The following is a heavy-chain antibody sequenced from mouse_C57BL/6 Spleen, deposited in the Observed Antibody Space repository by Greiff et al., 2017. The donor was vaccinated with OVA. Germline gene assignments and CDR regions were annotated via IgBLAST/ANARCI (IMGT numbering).Heavy chain of an antibody. CDR3: ARHCYDYEDAMDY. Sequence: EVKLMESGGGLVQPGGSLKLSCAASGFTFSDYGMAWVRQAPRKGPEWVAFISNLAYSIYYADTVTGRFTISRENAKNTLYLEMSSLRSEDTAMYYCARHCYDYEDAMDYWGQGTSVTVSS. J-gene: IGHJ4*01. CDR2: ISNLAYSI. V-gene: IGHV5-15*01. D-gene: IGHD2-4*01. CDR1: GFTFSDYG.